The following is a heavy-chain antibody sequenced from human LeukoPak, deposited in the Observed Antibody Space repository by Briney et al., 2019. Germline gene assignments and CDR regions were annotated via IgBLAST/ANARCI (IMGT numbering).Heavy chain of an antibody. Sequence: SVKVSCKASGGTFSSYAISWVRQAPGQGLEWMGGIIPIFGTANHAQKFQGRVTITADESTSTAYMELSSLRSEDTAVYYCASRVGSGWYALYFDYWGQGTLVTVSS. V-gene: IGHV1-69*13. CDR1: GGTFSSYA. CDR2: IIPIFGTA. CDR3: ASRVGSGWYALYFDY. D-gene: IGHD6-19*01. J-gene: IGHJ4*02.